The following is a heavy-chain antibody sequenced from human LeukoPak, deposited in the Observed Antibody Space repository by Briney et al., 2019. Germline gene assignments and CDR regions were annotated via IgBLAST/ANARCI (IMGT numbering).Heavy chain of an antibody. J-gene: IGHJ4*02. CDR1: GFTFSGSA. Sequence: PGGSLKLSCAASGFTFSGSAMHWVRQASGKGLEWVGRIRSKANSYATAYAASVKGRFTISRDDSKNTAYLQMNSLRAEDTAVYYCAKGQSDFWSGYYSEEDYWGQGTLVTVSS. V-gene: IGHV3-73*01. D-gene: IGHD3-3*01. CDR3: AKGQSDFWSGYYSEEDY. CDR2: IRSKANSYAT.